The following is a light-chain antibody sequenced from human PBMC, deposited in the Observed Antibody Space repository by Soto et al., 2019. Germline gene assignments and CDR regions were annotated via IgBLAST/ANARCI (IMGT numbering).Light chain of an antibody. J-gene: IGKJ5*01. Sequence: TVMTPSQVSGSLSPCGRATLSGSASQSVSSYLAWYQQKSGQAPRLLISAASSRATDIPARFSGSGSGTDFTLTISRLQPEDFALYSCQQYSQSPITFGQGTRLQIK. V-gene: IGKV3D-15*01. CDR2: AAS. CDR3: QQYSQSPIT. CDR1: QSVSSY.